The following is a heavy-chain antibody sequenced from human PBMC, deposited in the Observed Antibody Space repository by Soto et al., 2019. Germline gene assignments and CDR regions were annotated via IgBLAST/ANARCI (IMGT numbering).Heavy chain of an antibody. J-gene: IGHJ4*02. CDR2: ISTSDHTT. CDR3: ASSRTAVGGTTYYFDY. Sequence: GGSLRLSCAASGFTFSRYAMSWVRQAPGKGLEWVSSISTSDHTTYYADSVKGRFTISTDNSKNTMYVQMNGLRVEDTAVYYCASSRTAVGGTTYYFDYWGQGALVTVSS. V-gene: IGHV3-23*01. CDR1: GFTFSRYA. D-gene: IGHD6-19*01.